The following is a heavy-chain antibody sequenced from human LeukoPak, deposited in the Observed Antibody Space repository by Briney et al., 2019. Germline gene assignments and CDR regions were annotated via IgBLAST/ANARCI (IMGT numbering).Heavy chain of an antibody. J-gene: IGHJ6*03. CDR3: ARVGPWVNPDYYYYYMDV. V-gene: IGHV1-46*01. CDR2: IYPGGGST. Sequence: ASVKVSCKASGYTFTSYYIHWVRQAPGQGLEWMGIIYPGGGSTSYAQKFQGRVTMTRDMSTSTVYMELSSLRAEDTAVYYCARVGPWVNPDYYYYYMDVWGKGTTVTVSS. D-gene: IGHD1-14*01. CDR1: GYTFTSYY.